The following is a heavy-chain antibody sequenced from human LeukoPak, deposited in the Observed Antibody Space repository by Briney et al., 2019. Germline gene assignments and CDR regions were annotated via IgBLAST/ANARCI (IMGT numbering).Heavy chain of an antibody. Sequence: GGSLRLSCAASGFTFSNYGMHWVRQAPGKGLDWVAFIWYDGSCKYYADSVKGRFTISRDNSKNTLYLQMNSLRAEDTAVYYCAKVVKYTASTGTGLDYWGQGTLVTVSS. CDR2: IWYDGSCK. D-gene: IGHD5-18*01. J-gene: IGHJ4*02. CDR1: GFTFSNYG. CDR3: AKVVKYTASTGTGLDY. V-gene: IGHV3-30*02.